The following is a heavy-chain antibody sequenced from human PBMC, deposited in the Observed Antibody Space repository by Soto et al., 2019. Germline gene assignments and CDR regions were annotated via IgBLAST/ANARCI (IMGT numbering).Heavy chain of an antibody. CDR2: ISAYNGNT. D-gene: IGHD3-10*01. Sequence: QVQLVQSGAEVKKPGASVKVSCKASGYTFTSYGISWVRQAPGQGLEWMGWISAYNGNTNYAQKLQGRVTMTTDTSTSTAYMELRSMRSDDTAVYYCARVYRITMVRGELSDYWGQGTLVTVSS. CDR3: ARVYRITMVRGELSDY. CDR1: GYTFTSYG. J-gene: IGHJ4*02. V-gene: IGHV1-18*01.